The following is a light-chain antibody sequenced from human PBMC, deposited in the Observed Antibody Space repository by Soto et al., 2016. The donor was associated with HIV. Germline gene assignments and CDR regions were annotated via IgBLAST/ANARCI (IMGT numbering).Light chain of an antibody. Sequence: DIQLTQSPSTLSASVGDRVTITCRASQSISTWLAWYQQKPGKAPKLLIYQASSLASGVPSGFSGSGSGTEFTLTISSLQPDDFATYYCQQYKSYPYTFGQGTKAGDQT. CDR1: QSISTW. V-gene: IGKV1-5*03. CDR3: QQYKSYPYT. J-gene: IGKJ2*01. CDR2: QAS.